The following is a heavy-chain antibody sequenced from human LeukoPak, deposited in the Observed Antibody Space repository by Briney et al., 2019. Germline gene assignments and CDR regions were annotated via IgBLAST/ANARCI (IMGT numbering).Heavy chain of an antibody. D-gene: IGHD5-18*01. Sequence: GGSLRLSCAASGFSFSSYGMSWVRQAPGKGLEWVSGISDSGDSTYYADSVKGRFTISRDISKNTLSLQMNSLRAEDTAVYYCAKEYSYGRDAFDIWGQGTMVTVSS. V-gene: IGHV3-23*01. J-gene: IGHJ3*02. CDR1: GFSFSSYG. CDR3: AKEYSYGRDAFDI. CDR2: ISDSGDST.